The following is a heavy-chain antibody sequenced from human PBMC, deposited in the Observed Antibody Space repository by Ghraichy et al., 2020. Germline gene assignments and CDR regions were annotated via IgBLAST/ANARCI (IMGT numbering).Heavy chain of an antibody. CDR3: VGLLLSHSGFDY. CDR1: GGSISSSSYY. J-gene: IGHJ4*02. CDR2: IYYSGST. V-gene: IGHV4-39*01. Sequence: SETLSLTCTVSGGSISSSSYYWGWIRQPPGKGLEWIGSIYYSGSTYYNPSLKSRVTISVDTSKNQFSLKLSSVTAADTAVYYCVGLLLSHSGFDYWGQGTLVTVSS. D-gene: IGHD3-10*01.